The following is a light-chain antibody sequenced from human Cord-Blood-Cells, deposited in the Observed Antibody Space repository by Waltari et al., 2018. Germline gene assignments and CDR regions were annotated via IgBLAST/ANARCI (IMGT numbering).Light chain of an antibody. Sequence: IVMTQSPAPLSVSPGERATLSCRASQSVSSNLAWYQQKPGQAPRLLIYGASTRATGSPARFSGSGSGTEFTLTISSLQSEDFAVYYCQQYNNRPHTFGEGTKLEIK. CDR3: QQYNNRPHT. CDR2: GAS. CDR1: QSVSSN. J-gene: IGKJ2*01. V-gene: IGKV3-15*01.